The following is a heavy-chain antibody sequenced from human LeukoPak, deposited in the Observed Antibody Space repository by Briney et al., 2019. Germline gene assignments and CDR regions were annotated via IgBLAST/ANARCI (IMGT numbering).Heavy chain of an antibody. CDR1: GGSITGSSFY. D-gene: IGHD3-9*01. CDR3: ARRSYDVLTGYSTLGEY. Sequence: PSETLSLTRSVSGGSITGSSFYWGWIRQPPGKGLEWIGNIYYSGSTYYSASLKSRVTISLDASKNHFSLKVTSVTAADTAVYYCARRSYDVLTGYSTLGEYWGQGTLVTVSS. J-gene: IGHJ4*02. V-gene: IGHV4-39*02. CDR2: IYYSGST.